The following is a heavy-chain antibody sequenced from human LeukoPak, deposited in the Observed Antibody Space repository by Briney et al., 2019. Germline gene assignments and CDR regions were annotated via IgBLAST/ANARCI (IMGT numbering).Heavy chain of an antibody. V-gene: IGHV4-59*08. Sequence: SETLSLTCTVSGGSISSYYWSWLRQPPGKGLEWIGYIYYSGSTYYNPSLRSRVTISVDTSKNQFSLKLSSVTAADTAVYYCARQAAAGPYWGQGTLVTVSS. CDR1: GGSISSYY. CDR3: ARQAAAGPY. J-gene: IGHJ4*02. CDR2: IYYSGST. D-gene: IGHD6-13*01.